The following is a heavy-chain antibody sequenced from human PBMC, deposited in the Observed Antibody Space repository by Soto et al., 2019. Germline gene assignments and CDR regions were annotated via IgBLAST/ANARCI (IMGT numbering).Heavy chain of an antibody. CDR2: ISSSSSTI. D-gene: IGHD6-13*01. Sequence: PGGSLRLSCAASGFTFSSYSMNWVRQAPGKGLEWVSYISSSSSTIYYADSVKGRFTISRDNAKNSLYLQMNSLRDEDTAVYYCARGHHCSSCPGGDYWGQGTLVTVSS. J-gene: IGHJ4*02. CDR3: ARGHHCSSCPGGDY. V-gene: IGHV3-48*02. CDR1: GFTFSSYS.